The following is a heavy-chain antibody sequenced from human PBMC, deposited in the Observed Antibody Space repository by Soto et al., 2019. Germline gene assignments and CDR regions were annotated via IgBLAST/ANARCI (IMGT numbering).Heavy chain of an antibody. Sequence: VQLLESGGGLVQPGGSLRLSCVASGFTFSSYAMSWVRQAPGKGPEWVSAISGSGDITYHADSVKGRFTISRDHSKDTLHLLMNSQRAEATAVYYCANGGGGTAAGIIWRWGQGTPVAVSS. CDR2: ISGSGDIT. J-gene: IGHJ4*02. CDR3: ANGGGGTAAGIIWR. V-gene: IGHV3-23*01. D-gene: IGHD6-13*01. CDR1: GFTFSSYA.